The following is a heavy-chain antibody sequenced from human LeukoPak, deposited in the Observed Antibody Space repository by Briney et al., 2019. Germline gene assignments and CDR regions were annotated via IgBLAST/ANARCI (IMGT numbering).Heavy chain of an antibody. D-gene: IGHD6-19*01. CDR3: TRDEASSGWSRGPDY. J-gene: IGHJ4*02. Sequence: GGSLRLSCATSGFTFSSYSMNWVRQAPGKGLEWVGIIRSKAYGGTTEYAASVKGRFTISRDDSKSIAYLQMNSLKTEDTAVYYCTRDEASSGWSRGPDYWGQGTLVTVSS. CDR2: IRSKAYGGTT. V-gene: IGHV3-49*04. CDR1: GFTFSSYS.